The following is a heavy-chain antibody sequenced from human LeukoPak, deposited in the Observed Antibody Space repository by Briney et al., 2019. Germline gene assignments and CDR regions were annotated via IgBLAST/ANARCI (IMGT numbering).Heavy chain of an antibody. CDR1: GGSFSGYY. V-gene: IGHV4-34*01. CDR2: INHSGST. Sequence: PSETLSLTSAVYGGSFSGYYWSWIRHPPGKGLEWIGEINHSGSTNYNPSLKSRITISVDTSKNQFSLKLSSVTAADTAVYYCARDLYGMDVWGQGTTVTVSS. CDR3: ARDLYGMDV. J-gene: IGHJ6*02.